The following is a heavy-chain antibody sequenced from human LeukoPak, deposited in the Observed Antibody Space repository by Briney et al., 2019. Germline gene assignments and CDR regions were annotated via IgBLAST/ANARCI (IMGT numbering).Heavy chain of an antibody. CDR3: ARDASLILRGVYYYYGMDV. CDR2: IFSGGTT. CDR1: GFSVSNNY. D-gene: IGHD3-10*01. J-gene: IGHJ6*02. Sequence: SGGSLRLSCAASGFSVSNNYMSWVRQAPGKGLEWVSVIFSGGTTYYAGSVKGRFTISRDNSKNTVYLQMNSLRADDTAVYYCARDASLILRGVYYYYGMDVWGQGTTVTVSS. V-gene: IGHV3-53*01.